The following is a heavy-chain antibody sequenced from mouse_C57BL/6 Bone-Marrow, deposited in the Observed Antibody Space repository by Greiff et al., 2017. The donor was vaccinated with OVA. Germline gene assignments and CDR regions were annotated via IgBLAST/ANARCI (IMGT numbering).Heavy chain of an antibody. J-gene: IGHJ2*01. Sequence: VQLQQSGPELVKPGASVKISCKASGYSFTGYYMNWVKQSPEKSLEWIGEITPSTGGTTYNQKFKAKATLTVDKSSSTAYMQLKSLTSEDSAVYYCARRVGHFDYWGQGTTLTVSS. CDR1: GYSFTGYY. V-gene: IGHV1-42*01. D-gene: IGHD1-1*02. CDR2: ITPSTGGT. CDR3: ARRVGHFDY.